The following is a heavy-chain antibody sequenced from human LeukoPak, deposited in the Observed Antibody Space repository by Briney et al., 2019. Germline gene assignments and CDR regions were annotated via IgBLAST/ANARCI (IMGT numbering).Heavy chain of an antibody. CDR2: ISYDGSNK. J-gene: IGHJ4*02. CDR3: AKDWGASGVLVDY. D-gene: IGHD3-16*01. V-gene: IGHV3-30*18. CDR1: GFTFSSYG. Sequence: GRSLRLSCAASGFTFSSYGMHWVRQAPGKGLEWVAVISYDGSNKYYADSVKGRFTISRDNSKNTLYLQMNSLRAEDTAVYYCAKDWGASGVLVDYWGQGTLVTVSS.